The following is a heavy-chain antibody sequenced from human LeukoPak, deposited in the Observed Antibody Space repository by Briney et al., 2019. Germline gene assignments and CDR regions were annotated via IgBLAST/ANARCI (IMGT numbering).Heavy chain of an antibody. CDR3: ANSPGGGGYGRFDY. J-gene: IGHJ4*02. D-gene: IGHD3-16*01. Sequence: GGSLRLSCAASGFTFSSYAMSWVRQAPGKGLEWVSAISGSGGSTYYADSVKGRFTISSDNSKNPLYLQMNSLSAEDTAVYYCANSPGGGGYGRFDYWGQGTLVTVSS. CDR2: ISGSGGST. V-gene: IGHV3-23*01. CDR1: GFTFSSYA.